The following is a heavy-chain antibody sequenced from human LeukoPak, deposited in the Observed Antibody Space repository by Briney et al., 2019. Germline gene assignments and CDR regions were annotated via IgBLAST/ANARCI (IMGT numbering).Heavy chain of an antibody. V-gene: IGHV3-23*01. CDR1: GFTFSSYG. D-gene: IGHD6-13*01. CDR2: ISDSGSST. CDR3: AKDGSSWYFDWFDP. J-gene: IGHJ5*02. Sequence: PGGSLRLSCAASGFTFSSYGMSWVRQAPGKGLEWVSAISDSGSSTYYADSVKGRFTISRDNSKNTQYLQMNSLRAEDTAVYYCAKDGSSWYFDWFDPWGQGTLATVSS.